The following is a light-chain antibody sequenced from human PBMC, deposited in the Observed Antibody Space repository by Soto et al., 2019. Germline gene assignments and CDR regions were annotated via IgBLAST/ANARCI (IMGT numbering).Light chain of an antibody. V-gene: IGLV2-14*01. J-gene: IGLJ2*01. CDR1: SSDVGGYNY. Sequence: QSALTQPASVSGSPGQSITISCTGTSSDVGGYNYVSWYQQHPGKAPKLMIYDVSNRPSGVSNRFSGSTSGNTASLTISGLQAEDEADYYCSSYTSSRTVVFGGGTKLT. CDR3: SSYTSSRTVV. CDR2: DVS.